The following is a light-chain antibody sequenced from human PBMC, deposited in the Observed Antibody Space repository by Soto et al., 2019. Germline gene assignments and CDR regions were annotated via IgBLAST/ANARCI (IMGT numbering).Light chain of an antibody. Sequence: ENVLTQSPGTLSLSPGESATLSCRASQNVARNYLAWFQHRPGQSPRLLIYDASTRATGIPDRFSGSGSGTDFTLTISRLEPEDFAVYFCQQYNNWPPITFGQGTRLEIK. CDR1: QNVARNY. CDR3: QQYNNWPPIT. J-gene: IGKJ5*01. CDR2: DAS. V-gene: IGKV3-20*01.